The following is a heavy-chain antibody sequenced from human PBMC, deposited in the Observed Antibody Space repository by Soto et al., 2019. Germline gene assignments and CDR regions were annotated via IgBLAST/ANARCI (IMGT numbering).Heavy chain of an antibody. D-gene: IGHD1-1*01. CDR3: ATENCSHHYFDP. CDR2: INHSGSP. Sequence: QVRLQQWGTGLLKSSETLSLTCAVYGGSFSGYYWSWLRQPPGKGLGWIGEINHSGSPNYNPSLKSRVTISVDTCKNQFALKVASVTATDTAVYDCATENCSHHYFDPWGQGTLVTVSS. V-gene: IGHV4-34*01. CDR1: GGSFSGYY. J-gene: IGHJ5*02.